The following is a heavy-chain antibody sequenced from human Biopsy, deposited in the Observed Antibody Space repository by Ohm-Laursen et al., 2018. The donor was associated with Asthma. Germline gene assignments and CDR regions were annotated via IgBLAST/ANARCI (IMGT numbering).Heavy chain of an antibody. D-gene: IGHD6-13*01. V-gene: IGHV4-39*01. CDR1: SGSGGYMRSGNYY. J-gene: IGHJ6*02. CDR2: IYYSGTT. Sequence: SDTLSLTCSLSSGSGGYMRSGNYYWGWIRQPPGKGLEWIGSIYYSGTTYYNPSLESRVTVSADTSKNQFSRNLTSATAADTAVYYCVRGSSSWHHGPFHYYYGLDVWGQGTTATVSS. CDR3: VRGSSSWHHGPFHYYYGLDV.